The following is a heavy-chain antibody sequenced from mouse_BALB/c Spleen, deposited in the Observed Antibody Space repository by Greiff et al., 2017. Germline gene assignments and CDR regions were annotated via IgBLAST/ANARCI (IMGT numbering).Heavy chain of an antibody. CDR1: GYSITSGYY. J-gene: IGHJ2*01. CDR2: ISYDGSN. Sequence: EVKLQESGPGLVKPSQSLSLTCSVTGYSITSGYYWNWIRQFPGNKLEWMGYISYDGSNNYNPSLKNRISITRDTSKNQFFLKLNSVTTEDTATYYCARRELGRDFDYWGQGTTLTVSS. D-gene: IGHD4-1*01. CDR3: ARRELGRDFDY. V-gene: IGHV3-6*02.